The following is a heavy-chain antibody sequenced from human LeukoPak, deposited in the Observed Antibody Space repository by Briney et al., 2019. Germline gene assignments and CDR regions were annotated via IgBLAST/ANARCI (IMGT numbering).Heavy chain of an antibody. CDR3: ARGALGYCSGGSCSPFDY. J-gene: IGHJ4*02. Sequence: GGSLRLSCAASGFTFSSYWMSWVRQAPGKGLEWVANIKQDGSEKYYVDSVKGRFTISRDNAKNSLYLQVNSLRAEDTAVYYCARGALGYCSGGSCSPFDYWGQGTLVTVSS. D-gene: IGHD2-15*01. V-gene: IGHV3-7*01. CDR1: GFTFSSYW. CDR2: IKQDGSEK.